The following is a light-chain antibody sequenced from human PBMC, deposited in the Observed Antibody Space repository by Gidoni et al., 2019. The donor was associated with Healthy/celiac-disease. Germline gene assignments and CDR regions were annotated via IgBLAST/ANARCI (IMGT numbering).Light chain of an antibody. J-gene: IGLJ2*01. CDR1: SSDVGGYNY. CDR2: EVS. Sequence: QSALTQPASVSGSPGQSITISCTGTSSDVGGYNYVSWYQQHPGKTPKLMIYEVSNRPSGVSNRFSGSKSGNTASLTISGLHAEDEADYYCSSYTSSSTPHVVFGGGTKLT. CDR3: SSYTSSSTPHVV. V-gene: IGLV2-14*01.